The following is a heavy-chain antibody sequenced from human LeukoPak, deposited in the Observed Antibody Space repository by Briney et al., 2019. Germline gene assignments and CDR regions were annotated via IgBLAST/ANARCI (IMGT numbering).Heavy chain of an antibody. J-gene: IGHJ4*02. CDR1: GVTFGDYA. D-gene: IGHD3-22*01. Sequence: GGSLRLSCTASGVTFGDYAMSWVRQAPGKGLEWVGFIRSKAYGGTTEYAASVEGRFTISRDDSKSIAYLQMNSLKTEDTAVYYCTSTYYYDSSGYYFGYWGQGTLVTVSS. V-gene: IGHV3-49*04. CDR2: IRSKAYGGTT. CDR3: TSTYYYDSSGYYFGY.